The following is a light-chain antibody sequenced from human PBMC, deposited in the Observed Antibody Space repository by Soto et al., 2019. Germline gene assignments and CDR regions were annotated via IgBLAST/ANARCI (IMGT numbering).Light chain of an antibody. V-gene: IGLV1-44*01. J-gene: IGLJ1*01. CDR3: ATWDDSLKGV. CDR1: TSNIGSHS. Sequence: QSVLTQPPSASGTPGQRVTISGSGSTSNIGSHSVNWYQHVPGTAPKLLITTNNQRPSGVPDRFSGFKSGSSASLVISGLQSEDEADYYCATWDDSLKGVFGTGTKLTVL. CDR2: TNN.